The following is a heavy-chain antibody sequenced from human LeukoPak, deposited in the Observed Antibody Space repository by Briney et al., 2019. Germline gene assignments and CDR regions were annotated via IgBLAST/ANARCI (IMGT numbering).Heavy chain of an antibody. D-gene: IGHD1-14*01. J-gene: IGHJ6*03. CDR2: IYYSGST. V-gene: IGHV4-59*01. CDR3: ARGPGYYYYYYMDV. CDR1: GGSISSYY. Sequence: SETLSLTCTVSGGSISSYYWSWIRQPPGKGLEWIGYIYYSGSTNYNPSLKSRVTISVDTSKNQSSLKLSSVTAADTAVYYCARGPGYYYYYYMDVWGKGTTVTVSS.